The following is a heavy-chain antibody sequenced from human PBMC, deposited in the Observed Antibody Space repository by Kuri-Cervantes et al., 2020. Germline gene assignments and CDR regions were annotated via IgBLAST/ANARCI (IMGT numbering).Heavy chain of an antibody. CDR2: IIPIFGTA. D-gene: IGHD3-22*01. CDR1: GGTFSSYA. J-gene: IGHJ3*02. CDR3: ARDPPYDSSGYYYGAHAFDI. Sequence: ASVKVSCKASGGTFSSYAISWVRQAPGQGLEWMGGIIPIFGTANYAQKFQGRVTITADESTSTVYMELSSLRSEDTAVYYCARDPPYDSSGYYYGAHAFDIWGQGTMVTVSS. V-gene: IGHV1-69*13.